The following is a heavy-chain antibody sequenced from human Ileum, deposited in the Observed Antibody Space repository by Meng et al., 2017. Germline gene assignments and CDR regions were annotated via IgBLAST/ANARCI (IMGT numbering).Heavy chain of an antibody. J-gene: IGHJ4*02. CDR3: ARDNDGNSQFSQFDY. CDR1: GFTLSGSR. Sequence: LAPGVGLFPPGGYLLHACAAPGFTLSGSRIPWCRQASGKGLEWVGRIRGKAKSYATAYAASVKGRFIISSDDSKNTAYLQMNSLKTEDTAVYYCARDNDGNSQFSQFDYWGQGTLVTVSS. CDR2: IRGKAKSYAT. V-gene: IGHV3-73*02. D-gene: IGHD2/OR15-2a*01.